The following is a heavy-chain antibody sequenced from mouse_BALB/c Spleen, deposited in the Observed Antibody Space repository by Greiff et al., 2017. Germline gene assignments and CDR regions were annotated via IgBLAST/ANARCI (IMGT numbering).Heavy chain of an antibody. CDR3: ARNGNYRDYYAMDY. J-gene: IGHJ4*01. CDR2: IWSGGST. Sequence: VQVVESGPGLVQPSQSLSITCTVSGFSLTSYGVHWVRQSPGKGLEWLGVIWSGGSTDYNAAFISRLSISKDNSKSQVFFKMNSLQANDTAIYYCARNGNYRDYYAMDYWGQGTSVTVSS. V-gene: IGHV2-2*02. CDR1: GFSLTSYG. D-gene: IGHD2-12*01.